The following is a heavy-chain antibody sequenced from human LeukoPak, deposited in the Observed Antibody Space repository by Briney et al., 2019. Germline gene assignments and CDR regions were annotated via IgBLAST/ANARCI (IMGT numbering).Heavy chain of an antibody. CDR1: GFTFSSYG. Sequence: PGGSLRLSCAASGFTFSSYGMHWVRQAPGSGLEWVALIWYDGSNKYYADSVKGRFTISRDNSKNTLYLQMNSLRAEDTAVYYCARNSYSSSWIDDYWGQGTLVTASS. CDR3: ARNSYSSSWIDDY. D-gene: IGHD6-13*01. J-gene: IGHJ4*02. CDR2: IWYDGSNK. V-gene: IGHV3-33*01.